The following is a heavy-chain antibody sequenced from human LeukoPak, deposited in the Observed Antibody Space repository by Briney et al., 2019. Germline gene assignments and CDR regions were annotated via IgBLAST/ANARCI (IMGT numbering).Heavy chain of an antibody. CDR1: GFTFSSYS. D-gene: IGHD2-15*01. Sequence: GGSLRLSCAASGFTFSSYSMNWVRQAPGKGLEWVAVISYDGSNKYYADSVRGRFISSRYNSKNTLYLQMNSLRAEDTAVYYCARRAGSYSHSYDYWGQGTLVTVSS. V-gene: IGHV3-30*03. CDR2: ISYDGSNK. J-gene: IGHJ4*02. CDR3: ARRAGSYSHSYDY.